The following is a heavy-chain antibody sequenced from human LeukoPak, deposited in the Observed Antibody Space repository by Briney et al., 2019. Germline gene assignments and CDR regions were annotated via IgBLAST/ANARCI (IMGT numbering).Heavy chain of an antibody. CDR3: ARGAPRDGYKLADY. CDR1: GFTFSSYA. J-gene: IGHJ4*02. V-gene: IGHV3-30*04. D-gene: IGHD5-24*01. Sequence: GGSLRLSCAASGFTFSSYAMHWVRQAPGKGLEWVAVISYDGSNKYYADSVKGRFTISRDNSKNTLYLQMNSLRAEDTAVYYCARGAPRDGYKLADYWGQGTRVTVSS. CDR2: ISYDGSNK.